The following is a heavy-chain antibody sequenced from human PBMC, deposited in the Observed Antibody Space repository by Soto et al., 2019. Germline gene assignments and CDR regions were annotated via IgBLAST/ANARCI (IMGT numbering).Heavy chain of an antibody. CDR2: IYYSGST. CDR1: GGSISSGGYY. CDR3: ARGSTNYADV. D-gene: IGHD1-1*01. V-gene: IGHV4-31*03. J-gene: IGHJ6*02. Sequence: SESLSLTCTVSGGSISSGGYYWSWIRQHPGKGLEWIGYIYYSGSTYYNPSLKSRVTISVDTSKNQFSLKLSSVTAADTAVYYCARGSTNYADVWGQGTTVTVSS.